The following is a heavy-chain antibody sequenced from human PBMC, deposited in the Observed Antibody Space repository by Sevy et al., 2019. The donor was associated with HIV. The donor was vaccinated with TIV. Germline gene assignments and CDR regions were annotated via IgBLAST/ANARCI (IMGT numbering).Heavy chain of an antibody. Sequence: GGSLRLSCAASGFTFDDFAMHWVRQVPGKGLEWVSGLNWDSGSVAYADSVKGRFTISRDNATNALFLQMNSLRAGDTALYYCAKDIGATGIAVVANWGQGIQVTVSS. J-gene: IGHJ4*02. CDR2: LNWDSGSV. CDR3: AKDIGATGIAVVAN. V-gene: IGHV3-9*01. CDR1: GFTFDDFA. D-gene: IGHD6-19*01.